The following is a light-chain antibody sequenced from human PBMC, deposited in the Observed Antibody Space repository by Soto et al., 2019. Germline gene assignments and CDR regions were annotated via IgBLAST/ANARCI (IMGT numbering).Light chain of an antibody. CDR2: DAS. CDR3: QQSYSRPPT. Sequence: DIQMTQSPSSLSASVGDRLTITCRSSQTISTFLHWFQQKPGKAPNLLIYDASSLQSRVPSRFSGSRSGPDFTLTISSLQPEDFATYYCQQSYSRPPTFGQGTKVDIK. CDR1: QTISTF. V-gene: IGKV1-39*01. J-gene: IGKJ1*01.